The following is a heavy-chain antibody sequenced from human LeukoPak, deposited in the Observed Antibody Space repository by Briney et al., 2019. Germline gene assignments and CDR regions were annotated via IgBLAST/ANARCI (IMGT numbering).Heavy chain of an antibody. J-gene: IGHJ3*02. CDR1: SGSLSIYS. CDR3: ARGPYSYDSSGAFDI. Sequence: SETLSLTCTVSSGSLSIYSWSWIRQPPGKGLEWIGYIYSTGNTNYNPSLKSRVTISVDTSKNQFSLKLNSVTAADTAVYFCARGPYSYDSSGAFDIWGQGTMVTVSS. CDR2: IYSTGNT. V-gene: IGHV4-59*08. D-gene: IGHD3-22*01.